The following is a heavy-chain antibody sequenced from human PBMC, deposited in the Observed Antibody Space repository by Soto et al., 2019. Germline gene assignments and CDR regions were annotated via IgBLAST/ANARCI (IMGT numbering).Heavy chain of an antibody. CDR3: ARAGYCGPGCYYYFDY. CDR1: GFTFGSYW. J-gene: IGHJ4*02. Sequence: GGSLRLSCAVSGFTFGSYWMNWVRLIPGKGLEWVAYIKPDGSATYYVDSVKGRFTISRDNAKNSLYLQMNSLRVEDTSVYYCARAGYCGPGCYYYFDYWGQGTLVTV. CDR2: IKPDGSAT. V-gene: IGHV3-7*01. D-gene: IGHD2-21*02.